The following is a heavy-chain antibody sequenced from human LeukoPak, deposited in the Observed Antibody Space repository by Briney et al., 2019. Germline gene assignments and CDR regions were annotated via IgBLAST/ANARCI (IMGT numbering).Heavy chain of an antibody. Sequence: PSETLSLTCAVYGGSFSGYYWSWIRQPPGKGLEWIGEINHSGSTNYNPSLKSRVTISVDTSKNQFSLKLSSVTAADTAVYYCATRARAAARRIKNNWFDPWGQGTLVTVSS. V-gene: IGHV4-34*01. D-gene: IGHD6-13*01. J-gene: IGHJ5*02. CDR2: INHSGST. CDR3: ATRARAAARRIKNNWFDP. CDR1: GGSFSGYY.